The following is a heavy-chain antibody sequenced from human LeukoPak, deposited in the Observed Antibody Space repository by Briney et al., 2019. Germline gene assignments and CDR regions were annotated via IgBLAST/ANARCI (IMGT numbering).Heavy chain of an antibody. CDR1: GFTFSSYA. CDR3: ARKVGSGSYNYYMDV. Sequence: GGSLRLSCAASGFTFSSYAMSWVRQAPGKGLVWVSRINSDGSSTSYADSVKGRFTISRDNAKKTLYLQMNSLRAEDTAVYYCARKVGSGSYNYYMDVWGKGTTVTVSS. D-gene: IGHD3-10*01. CDR2: INSDGSST. V-gene: IGHV3-74*01. J-gene: IGHJ6*03.